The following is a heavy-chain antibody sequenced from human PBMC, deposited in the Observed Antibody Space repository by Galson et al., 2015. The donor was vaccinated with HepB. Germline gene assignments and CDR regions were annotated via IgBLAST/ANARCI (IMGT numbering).Heavy chain of an antibody. Sequence: SLRLSCAASGFTFSSYSMNWVRQAPGKGLEWVSSISSSSSYIYYADSVKGRFTISRDNAKNSLYLQMNSLRAEDTAVYYCARDLIVGATTLYFDYWGQGTLVTVSS. CDR3: ARDLIVGATTLYFDY. V-gene: IGHV3-21*01. J-gene: IGHJ4*02. CDR2: ISSSSSYI. D-gene: IGHD1-26*01. CDR1: GFTFSSYS.